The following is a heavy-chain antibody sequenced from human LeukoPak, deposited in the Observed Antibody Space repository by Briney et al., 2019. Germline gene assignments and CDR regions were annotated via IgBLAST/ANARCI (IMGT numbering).Heavy chain of an antibody. V-gene: IGHV4-4*07. J-gene: IGHJ4*02. D-gene: IGHD4-23*01. CDR3: ARGGKATVVTM. CDR2: IYSSGST. Sequence: NTSETLSLTCTVSGGSINSYYWSWIRQPAGKGLEWIGRIYSSGSTNYNPSLRSRVSMPVDTSKNQFSLKLTSVTAADTAVYYCARGGKATVVTMWGQGILVTVSS. CDR1: GGSINSYY.